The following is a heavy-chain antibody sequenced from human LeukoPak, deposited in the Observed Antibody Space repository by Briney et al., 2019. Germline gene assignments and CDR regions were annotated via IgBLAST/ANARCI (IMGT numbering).Heavy chain of an antibody. V-gene: IGHV5-51*01. CDR3: ARRLRTGGFDI. CDR1: GYSFTTYW. D-gene: IGHD1-1*01. CDR2: IQPADSQT. Sequence: GESLKISCMGSGYSFTTYWIDWVRQVPRKGLEWMGLIQPADSQTRYNPSFQGQVTLSDDKSINTAYLQWSSLRPSDTAMYYCARRLRTGGFDIWGQGTEVTVSS. J-gene: IGHJ3*02.